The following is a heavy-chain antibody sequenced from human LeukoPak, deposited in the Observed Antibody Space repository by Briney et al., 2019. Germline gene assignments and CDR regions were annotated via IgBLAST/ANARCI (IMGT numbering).Heavy chain of an antibody. J-gene: IGHJ6*04. CDR3: AKDMYGSGIYYNDGMDV. V-gene: IGHV3-30*18. D-gene: IGHD3-10*01. Sequence: GGSLRLSCAASGFTFSSYGMHWVRQAPGKGLEWVAVISYDGSNKYYADSVKGRFTISRDNSKNTLYLQMNSLRAEDTAVYYCAKDMYGSGIYYNDGMDVWGKGTTVTVSS. CDR1: GFTFSSYG. CDR2: ISYDGSNK.